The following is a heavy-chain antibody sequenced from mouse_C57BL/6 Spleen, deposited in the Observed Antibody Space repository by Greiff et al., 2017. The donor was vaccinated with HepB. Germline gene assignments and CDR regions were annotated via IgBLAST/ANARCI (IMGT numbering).Heavy chain of an antibody. Sequence: VQLQQPGAELVRPGTSVKLSCKASGYTFTSYWMHWVKQRPGQGLEWIGVIDPSDSYTNYNQKFKGKATLTVDTSSSTAYMQLSSLTSEDSAVYYCAREGIYYDYAGAMDYWGQGTSVTVSS. CDR1: GYTFTSYW. V-gene: IGHV1-59*01. J-gene: IGHJ4*01. CDR3: AREGIYYDYAGAMDY. D-gene: IGHD2-4*01. CDR2: IDPSDSYT.